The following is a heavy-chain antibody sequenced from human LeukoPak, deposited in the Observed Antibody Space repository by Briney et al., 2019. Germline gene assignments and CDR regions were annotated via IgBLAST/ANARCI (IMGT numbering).Heavy chain of an antibody. J-gene: IGHJ5*02. CDR2: IYYSGST. V-gene: IGHV4-39*01. CDR1: GGSISSSSYY. Sequence: SETLSLTCTLSGGSISSSSYYWGWIRHPPWTGLEWIGSIYYSGSTYYNPSLKSRVIISVDTSKNQFSLKLSSETAADTAVYYCARHETIFAGNWFDPCGQGTLVTVSS. CDR3: ARHETIFAGNWFDP. D-gene: IGHD3-3*01.